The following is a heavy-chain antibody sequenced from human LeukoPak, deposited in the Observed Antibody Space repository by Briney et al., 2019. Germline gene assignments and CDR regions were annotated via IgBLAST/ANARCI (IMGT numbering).Heavy chain of an antibody. J-gene: IGHJ6*03. CDR3: ARAAYYYYMDV. V-gene: IGHV4-34*01. CDR2: INHSGST. CDR1: GGSFSGYY. Sequence: SETLSLTCAVYGGSFSGYYWSWIRQPPGKGLEWIGEINHSGSTNYNPSLKSRVTISVDTSKNQFSLKLSSVTAADTAVYYCARAAYYYYMDVWGKGTTVTVSS.